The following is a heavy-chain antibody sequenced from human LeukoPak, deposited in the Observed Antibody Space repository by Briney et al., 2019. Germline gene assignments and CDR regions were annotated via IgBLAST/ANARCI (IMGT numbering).Heavy chain of an antibody. CDR1: GGSISSYY. V-gene: IGHV4-59*12. D-gene: IGHD3-16*02. CDR2: IYYSGST. J-gene: IGHJ3*02. CDR3: ARGRNDYVWGSYRRLGAFDI. Sequence: SETLSLTCTVSGGSISSYYWSWIRQPPGKGLEWIGYIYYSGSTNYNPSLKSRVTISVDTSKNQFSLKLSSVTAADTAVYYCARGRNDYVWGSYRRLGAFDIWGQGTMVTVSS.